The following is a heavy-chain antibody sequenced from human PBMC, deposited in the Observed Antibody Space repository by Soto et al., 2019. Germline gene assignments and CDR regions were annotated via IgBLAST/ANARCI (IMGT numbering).Heavy chain of an antibody. Sequence: GGSLRLSCASSGFTFSSYEMNWVRQAPGKGLEWVSYISSSGSTIYYADSVKGRFTISRDNAKNSLYLQMNSLRAEDTAVYYCARGNSCSSTSCLQDYYGMDVWGQGTTVTVSS. D-gene: IGHD2-2*01. J-gene: IGHJ6*02. CDR1: GFTFSSYE. CDR3: ARGNSCSSTSCLQDYYGMDV. V-gene: IGHV3-48*03. CDR2: ISSSGSTI.